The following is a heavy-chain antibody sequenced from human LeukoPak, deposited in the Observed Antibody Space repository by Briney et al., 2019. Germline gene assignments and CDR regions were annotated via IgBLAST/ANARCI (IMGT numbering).Heavy chain of an antibody. J-gene: IGHJ5*02. CDR3: ARGANYYGSGSPGNWFDP. Sequence: PGGSLRLSCAASGFTFSSYAMSWVRQAPGKGLVWVSRINSDGSSTSYADSVKGRFTISRDNAKNTLYLQMNSLRAEDTAVYYCARGANYYGSGSPGNWFDPWGQGTLVTVSS. D-gene: IGHD3-10*01. CDR1: GFTFSSYA. V-gene: IGHV3-74*01. CDR2: INSDGSST.